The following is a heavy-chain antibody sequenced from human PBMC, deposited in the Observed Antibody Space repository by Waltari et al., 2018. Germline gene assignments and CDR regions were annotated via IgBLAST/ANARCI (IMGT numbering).Heavy chain of an antibody. CDR2: IATSGDT. CDR1: GVTVNDSY. J-gene: IGHJ4*02. CDR3: ARGGWSTLDS. D-gene: IGHD2-15*01. Sequence: EVYLVESGGPLVQPGGSLRLSCEGSGVTVNDSYFSWVRQASGKGLEFISVIATSGDTFSADSVRGRFTISRDILKNTIYLQMNSLNVEDTAVYFCARGGWSTLDSWGPGTRVTVSS. V-gene: IGHV3-53*01.